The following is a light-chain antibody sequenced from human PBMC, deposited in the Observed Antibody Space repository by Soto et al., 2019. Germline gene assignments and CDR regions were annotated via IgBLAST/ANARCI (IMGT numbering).Light chain of an antibody. CDR2: WAS. Sequence: DIVMTQSPDSLAVSLGEKATINCKSSQSILYSPNNKNYLAWYQQKPGQPPKLLIYWASTRESGVPDRFSGSGSGTDFTLTISSLQAEDVAVYYCHQYYSGPQTFCQGTKLEIK. V-gene: IGKV4-1*01. CDR1: QSILYSPNNKNY. CDR3: HQYYSGPQT. J-gene: IGKJ2*01.